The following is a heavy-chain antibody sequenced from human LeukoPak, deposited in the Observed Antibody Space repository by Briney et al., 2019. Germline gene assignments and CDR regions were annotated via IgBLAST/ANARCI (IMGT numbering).Heavy chain of an antibody. J-gene: IGHJ4*02. CDR3: ARGALIVATMRGFDY. V-gene: IGHV1-3*01. Sequence: ASVKVPCKASGYTFTSYAMHWVRQAPGQRLEWMEWINAGNGNTKYSQKFQGRVTITRDTSASTAYMELSSLRSEDTAVYYCARGALIVATMRGFDYWGQGTLVTVSS. D-gene: IGHD5-12*01. CDR1: GYTFTSYA. CDR2: INAGNGNT.